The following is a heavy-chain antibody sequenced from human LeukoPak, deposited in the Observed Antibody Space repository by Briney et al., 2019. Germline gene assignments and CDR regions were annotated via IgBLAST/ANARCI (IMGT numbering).Heavy chain of an antibody. J-gene: IGHJ6*04. Sequence: GGSLRLSCAASGFTFSAFNMNWVRRTPGKGLEWVSSITTSSSHIFYADSVRGRFTISRDNADNSLYLQMNSLRAEDTAVYYCAELGITMIGGVWGKGTTVTISS. V-gene: IGHV3-21*01. D-gene: IGHD3-10*02. CDR2: ITTSSSHI. CDR3: AELGITMIGGV. CDR1: GFTFSAFN.